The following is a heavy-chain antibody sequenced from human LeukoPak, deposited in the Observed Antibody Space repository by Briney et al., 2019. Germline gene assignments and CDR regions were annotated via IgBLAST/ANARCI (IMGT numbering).Heavy chain of an antibody. Sequence: GGSLRLSCLASEFTLSSYIMHWVRQAPGKGLEYVSAISNNGGSTYYADSVKGRFTISRDNSKNTLYLQMNSLRPEDTAVYYCVRSVTTLSDFHNWGGGTLVSVFS. J-gene: IGHJ4*02. CDR1: EFTLSSYI. V-gene: IGHV3-64D*09. CDR2: ISNNGGST. D-gene: IGHD4-17*01. CDR3: VRSVTTLSDFHN.